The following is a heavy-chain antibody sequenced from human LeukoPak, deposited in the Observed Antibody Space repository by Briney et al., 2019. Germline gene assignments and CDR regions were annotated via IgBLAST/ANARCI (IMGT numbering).Heavy chain of an antibody. CDR3: ARARGNGVYYFDY. CDR2: ISSSGSTI. J-gene: IGHJ4*02. V-gene: IGHV3-11*01. Sequence: GGSLRLSCAASGFTFSDYYMSWIRQAPGKGLEWVAYISSSGSTIYYADSVKGRFTISRDNAKNSLYLQMNSLRAEDTAVYCCARARGNGVYYFDYWGQGTLVTVSS. CDR1: GFTFSDYY. D-gene: IGHD1-1*01.